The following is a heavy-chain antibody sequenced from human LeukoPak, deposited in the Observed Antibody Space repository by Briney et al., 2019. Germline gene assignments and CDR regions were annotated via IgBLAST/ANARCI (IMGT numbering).Heavy chain of an antibody. CDR2: ISGSGGST. D-gene: IGHD1-26*01. J-gene: IGHJ4*02. Sequence: GGSLRLSCAASGFTFSSYALSWVGQATGKGLEWVSGISGSGGSTYYADSAKGRFTISRDNSKNTLYLQMSSLRADDTAVYYCAKGGPTGSNYFDFWGQGTLVTASS. CDR3: AKGGPTGSNYFDF. CDR1: GFTFSSYA. V-gene: IGHV3-23*01.